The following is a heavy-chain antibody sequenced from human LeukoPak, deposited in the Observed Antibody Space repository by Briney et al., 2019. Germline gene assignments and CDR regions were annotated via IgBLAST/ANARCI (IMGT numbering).Heavy chain of an antibody. D-gene: IGHD4-17*01. CDR1: GFNFGNYG. CDR2: IHSSGST. Sequence: GGSLRLSCTASGFNFGNYGMSWVRQAPGKGLEWVSAIHSSGSTYYADSVKGRFTISRDTSKNTLYLQINSLRVEDTAVYYCIVFGDSNHWGQGTLVTVSS. J-gene: IGHJ5*02. V-gene: IGHV3-53*01. CDR3: IVFGDSNH.